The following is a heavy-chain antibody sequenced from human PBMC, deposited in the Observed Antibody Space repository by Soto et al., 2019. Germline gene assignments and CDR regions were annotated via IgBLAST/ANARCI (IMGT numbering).Heavy chain of an antibody. CDR3: ARSNNSDWEPLDY. V-gene: IGHV4-4*02. Sequence: PSETLSLTCAVSGGSISSSNWWSWVRQSPGKGLEWIGEINHSGSTNYNPSLKSRVTISVDKSKNQFYLKLSSVTAADTAVYYCARSNNSDWEPLDYWGQGTLVTVSA. CDR1: GGSISSSNW. CDR2: INHSGST. J-gene: IGHJ4*01. D-gene: IGHD6-25*01.